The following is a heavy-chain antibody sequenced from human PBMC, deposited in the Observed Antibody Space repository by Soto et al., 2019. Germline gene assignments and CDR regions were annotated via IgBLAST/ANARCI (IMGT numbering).Heavy chain of an antibody. CDR3: ARFPQGIDSITGTTRVAGEYYFDY. CDR2: IIPIFGTA. CDR1: GGTFSSYA. D-gene: IGHD1-7*01. Sequence: QVQLVQSGAEVKKPGSSVKVSCKASGGTFSSYAISWVRQAPGQGLEWMGGIIPIFGTANYAQKFQGRVTITADESTSTAYMELSSLRSEDTAVYYCARFPQGIDSITGTTRVAGEYYFDYWGQGTLVTVSS. V-gene: IGHV1-69*01. J-gene: IGHJ4*02.